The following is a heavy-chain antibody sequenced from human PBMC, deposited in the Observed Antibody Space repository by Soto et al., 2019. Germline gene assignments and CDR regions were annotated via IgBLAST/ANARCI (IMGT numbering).Heavy chain of an antibody. CDR1: GFTFNSLF. J-gene: IGHJ4*02. Sequence: QVQLVESGGGMVKPGTSLRLPVAASGFTFNSLFLHWVRQRPDKGLEWVAVISHDGRVTFYADFVKGRFTVSRDNSKNTIYLQVNSLRAEDTAVYYCAREPYGDSQYFDYWGQGTLVTVSS. CDR3: AREPYGDSQYFDY. D-gene: IGHD2-21*02. V-gene: IGHV3-30*04. CDR2: ISHDGRVT.